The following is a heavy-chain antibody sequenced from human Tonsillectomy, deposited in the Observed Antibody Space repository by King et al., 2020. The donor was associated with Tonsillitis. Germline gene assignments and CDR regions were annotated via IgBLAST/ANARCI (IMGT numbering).Heavy chain of an antibody. Sequence: QLVQSGGGLVQPGGSLRLSCAASGFTFNFFWMSWVRQAPGKGLEWVANINQEGSERYYMDSVKGRFTISRDNAKKSLYLQMNSLRAEDTAVYYCARVGYGGEDYFDYWGQGTLVTVSS. CDR2: INQEGSER. CDR3: ARVGYGGEDYFDY. V-gene: IGHV3-7*03. J-gene: IGHJ4*02. CDR1: GFTFNFFW. D-gene: IGHD4-23*01.